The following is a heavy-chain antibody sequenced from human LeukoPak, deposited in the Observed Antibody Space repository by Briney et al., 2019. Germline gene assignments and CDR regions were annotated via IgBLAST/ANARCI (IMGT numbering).Heavy chain of an antibody. D-gene: IGHD6-13*01. Sequence: GGSLRLSCAASGFTFSSYSMNWVRQAPGKGLEWVSSISSSSSYIYYADSVKGRFTISRDNAKNSLYLQMNSLRAEDTAVYYCAGLLGSWYSTFDAFDIWGQGTMATVSS. J-gene: IGHJ3*02. CDR2: ISSSSSYI. CDR3: AGLLGSWYSTFDAFDI. V-gene: IGHV3-21*01. CDR1: GFTFSSYS.